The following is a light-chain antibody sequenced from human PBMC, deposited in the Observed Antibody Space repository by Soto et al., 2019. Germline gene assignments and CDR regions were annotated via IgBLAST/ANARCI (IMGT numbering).Light chain of an antibody. CDR3: SSYTISNTRAGV. CDR2: EVT. V-gene: IGLV2-14*01. J-gene: IGLJ1*01. Sequence: QSALTQPASVSGSPGPSITISCTGTSGDIGSYNRVSWYQQHPGKAPKLIIYEVTDRPSGVSNRFSGSKSGNTASLTFSGLQAEDEAEYYCSSYTISNTRAGVFGTGTKLTVL. CDR1: SGDIGSYNR.